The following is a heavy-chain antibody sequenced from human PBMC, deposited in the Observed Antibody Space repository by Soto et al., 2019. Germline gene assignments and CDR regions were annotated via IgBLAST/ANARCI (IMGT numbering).Heavy chain of an antibody. D-gene: IGHD2-21*02. CDR3: ARDATVVVTAITYFDY. J-gene: IGHJ4*02. CDR1: GFTFSIYC. V-gene: IGHV3-33*01. CDR2: IWYDGSNK. Sequence: GGSLRLSFAASGFTFSIYCMHWFRQAPGKGLEWVAVIWYDGSNKYYADSVKGRFTISRDNSKNTLYLQMNSLRAEDTAVYYCARDATVVVTAITYFDYWGQGTLVTVSS.